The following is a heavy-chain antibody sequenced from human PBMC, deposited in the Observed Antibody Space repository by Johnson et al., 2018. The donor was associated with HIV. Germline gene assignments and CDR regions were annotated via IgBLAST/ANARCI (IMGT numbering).Heavy chain of an antibody. V-gene: IGHV3-66*01. D-gene: IGHD3-10*01. CDR3: AKEGTTMEVDI. Sequence: VQLVESGGGLVKPGGSLRLSCAASGFTVSSNYMSWVRQAPGKGLEWVSVIYSGGSTYYADSVKGRFTISRDNSKNTLSLQMKSLRVEDTAVYYCAKEGTTMEVDIWGQGTMVTVSS. CDR2: IYSGGST. CDR1: GFTVSSNY. J-gene: IGHJ3*02.